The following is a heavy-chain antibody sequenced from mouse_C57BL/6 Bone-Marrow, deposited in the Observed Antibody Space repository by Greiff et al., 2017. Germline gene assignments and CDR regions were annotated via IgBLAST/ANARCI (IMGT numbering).Heavy chain of an antibody. V-gene: IGHV2-2*01. CDR3: ARTPDYGSSLYYAMDY. Sequence: VQRVESGPGLVQPSQSLSITCTVSGFSLTSYGVHWVRQSPGKGLEWLGVIWSGGSTDYNAAFISRLSISKDNSKSQVFFKMNSLQADDTAIYYCARTPDYGSSLYYAMDYWGQGTSVTVSS. D-gene: IGHD1-1*01. CDR2: IWSGGST. J-gene: IGHJ4*01. CDR1: GFSLTSYG.